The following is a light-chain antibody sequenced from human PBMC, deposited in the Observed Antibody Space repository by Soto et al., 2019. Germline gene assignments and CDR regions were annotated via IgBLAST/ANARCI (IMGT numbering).Light chain of an antibody. V-gene: IGKV1-39*01. J-gene: IGKJ5*01. Sequence: IQLTQSPSSLSASVGYRVTMPCRTSQNVNRYLNWYQQQPGKAPKLLIYAASILQSGVPSRFSGSGSGTDFTLTISRLEPEDFAVYYCQQYGSSPYTFGQGTRLEIK. CDR3: QQYGSSPYT. CDR1: QNVNRY. CDR2: AAS.